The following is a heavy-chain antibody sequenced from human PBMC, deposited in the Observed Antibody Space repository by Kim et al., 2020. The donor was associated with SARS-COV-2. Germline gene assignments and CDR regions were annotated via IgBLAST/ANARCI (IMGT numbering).Heavy chain of an antibody. V-gene: IGHV4-59*13. D-gene: IGHD3-3*01. CDR3: ARESSLFWSGYPTAVDI. J-gene: IGHJ3*02. CDR2: IYYSGST. CDR1: GGSISSYY. Sequence: SETLSLTCTVSGGSISSYYWSWIRQPPGKGLEWIGYIYYSGSTNYNPSLKSRVTISVDTSKNQFSLKLSSVTAADTAVYYCARESSLFWSGYPTAVDIWGQGTMVTVSS.